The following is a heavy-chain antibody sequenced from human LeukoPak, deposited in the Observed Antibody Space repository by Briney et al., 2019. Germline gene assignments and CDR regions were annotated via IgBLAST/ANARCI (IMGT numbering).Heavy chain of an antibody. V-gene: IGHV3-30-3*01. CDR3: ARDNRAWFDP. J-gene: IGHJ5*02. D-gene: IGHD3-10*01. CDR1: GFTFSSYA. CDR2: ISYDGSNK. Sequence: GGALRLSCAASGFTFSSYAMHWVRQAPGKGLEGVAVISYDGSNKYYADSVKGRFTISRDNSKNTLYLQMNSLRAEDTPVYYCARDNRAWFDPWGQGTLVTVSS.